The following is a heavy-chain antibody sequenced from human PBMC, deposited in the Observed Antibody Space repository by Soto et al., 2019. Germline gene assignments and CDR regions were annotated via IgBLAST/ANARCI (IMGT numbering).Heavy chain of an antibody. V-gene: IGHV3-30*18. CDR2: ISYDGSNK. CDR3: AKVANCSGGSCYIDGYYYYGMDV. CDR1: GFTFSTYG. D-gene: IGHD2-15*01. Sequence: PRRSLRLSCSASGFTFSTYGMHWFRQAPGKGLEWVALISYDGSNKYYADSVKGRFTISRDNSKNTVYLQMNSLRVEDTAVYYCAKVANCSGGSCYIDGYYYYGMDVWGQGTTVTVSS. J-gene: IGHJ6*02.